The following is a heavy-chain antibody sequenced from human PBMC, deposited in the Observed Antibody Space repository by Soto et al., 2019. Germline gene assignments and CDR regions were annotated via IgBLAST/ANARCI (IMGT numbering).Heavy chain of an antibody. V-gene: IGHV4-30-4*02. CDR2: IYYSGST. CDR1: GRSISSVSYY. D-gene: IGHD2-15*01. Sequence: SETLSLTCTVSGRSISSVSYYWSWIRQPPGKGLEWIGYIYYSGSTYYNPSLRSRVTISVDTSKNQFSLKLSSVTAADTAVYYCARYGSGECNRGSCYSPFDYWGQGTLVTVS. J-gene: IGHJ4*02. CDR3: ARYGSGECNRGSCYSPFDY.